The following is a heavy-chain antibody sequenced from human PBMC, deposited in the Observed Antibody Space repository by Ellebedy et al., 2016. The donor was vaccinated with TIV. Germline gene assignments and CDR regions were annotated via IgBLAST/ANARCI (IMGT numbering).Heavy chain of an antibody. CDR1: GGSFSGYY. V-gene: IGHV4-34*01. D-gene: IGHD6-13*01. CDR2: INHSGST. CDR3: ARVVWQQPVSYALDI. Sequence: MPGGSLRLSCAVYGGSFSGYYWSWIRQPPGKGLEWIGEINHSGSTNYNPSLKSRVTISVDTSKNQFSLKLSSVTAADTAVYYCARVVWQQPVSYALDIWGQGTMVTVSS. J-gene: IGHJ3*02.